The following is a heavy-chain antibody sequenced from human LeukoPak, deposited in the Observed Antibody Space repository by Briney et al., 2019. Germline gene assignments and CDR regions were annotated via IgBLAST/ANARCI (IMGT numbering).Heavy chain of an antibody. V-gene: IGHV4-61*01. CDR1: GGSIGSGSYY. J-gene: IGHJ4*02. Sequence: SQTLSLTCTVSGGSIGSGSYYWSWIRQPPGKGLEWIGYIYYSGSTNYNPSLKSRVTISVDTSKNQFSLKLSSVTAADTAVYYCARLGDSSGYPFDYWGQGTLVTVSS. D-gene: IGHD3-22*01. CDR2: IYYSGST. CDR3: ARLGDSSGYPFDY.